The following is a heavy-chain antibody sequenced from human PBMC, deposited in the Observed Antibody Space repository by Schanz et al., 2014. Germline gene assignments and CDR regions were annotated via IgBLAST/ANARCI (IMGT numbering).Heavy chain of an antibody. CDR1: GYTFTSYD. CDR3: VRVPSRDVSFDL. CDR2: IRPDNGHT. Sequence: QVLQVQSGSELKKPGASVKVSCTASGYTFTSYDINWVRQAPGQGLEWLGWIRPDNGHTTYSQKVRDRVIFTTDTSANTAYMELRSLRSDDTAHYYCVRVPSRDVSFDLWGRGTLVTVSS. J-gene: IGHJ2*01. V-gene: IGHV1-18*01. D-gene: IGHD3-16*01.